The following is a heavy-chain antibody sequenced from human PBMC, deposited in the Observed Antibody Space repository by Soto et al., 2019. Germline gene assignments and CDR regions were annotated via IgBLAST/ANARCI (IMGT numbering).Heavy chain of an antibody. J-gene: IGHJ4*02. CDR2: INAGNGNT. CDR1: GYTFTNYA. CDR3: ARVGQGYYDFWSGLNY. V-gene: IGHV1-3*01. Sequence: ASVKVSCXASGYTFTNYAMHWVRQAPGQRLEWMGWINAGNGNTKYSQTFQGRVTITRDTSASTAYMELSRLRSEDTAVYFCARVGQGYYDFWSGLNYWGQGTLVTVSS. D-gene: IGHD3-3*01.